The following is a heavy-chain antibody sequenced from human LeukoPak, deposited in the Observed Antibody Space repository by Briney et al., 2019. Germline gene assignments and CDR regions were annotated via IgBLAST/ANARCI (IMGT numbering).Heavy chain of an antibody. J-gene: IGHJ4*02. CDR3: AKSAVSYFFDY. CDR1: GFTFSIYA. Sequence: GGSLRLSCAASGFTFSIYAMNWVRQAPGKGLEWVSSISSSGGSTNYADSVMGRFTISRDDSKNTLYLQMSSLRAEDTAVYYCAKSAVSYFFDYWGQGTLVTVSS. D-gene: IGHD6-19*01. CDR2: ISSSGGST. V-gene: IGHV3-23*01.